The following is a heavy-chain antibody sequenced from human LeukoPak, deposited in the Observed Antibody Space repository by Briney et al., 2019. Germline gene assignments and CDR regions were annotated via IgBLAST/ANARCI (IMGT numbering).Heavy chain of an antibody. V-gene: IGHV3-7*05. Sequence: GGSLRLSCAASGFTFSSYWMGWVRQAPGKGPEWVANIKEDGSQIFYVDSVKGRFTISRDNAKNSLYLQMNSLRAEDTAVYYCAREGGELFYWGQGTLVTVSS. CDR1: GFTFSSYW. J-gene: IGHJ4*02. D-gene: IGHD3-10*01. CDR3: AREGGELFY. CDR2: IKEDGSQI.